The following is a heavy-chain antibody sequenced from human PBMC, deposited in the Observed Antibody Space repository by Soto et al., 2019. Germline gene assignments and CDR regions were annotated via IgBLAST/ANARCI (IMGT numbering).Heavy chain of an antibody. D-gene: IGHD2-2*02. Sequence: QVQLVQSGAEVKKPGSSVKVSCKASGGTFSSYAISWVRQAPGQGLEWMGGSIPIFGTANYAQKFQGRVTITADECTSTAYMELSSLRSEDTAVYYCARDCSSTSCYTRNGMDVWGQGTTVTVSS. CDR2: SIPIFGTA. CDR1: GGTFSSYA. V-gene: IGHV1-69*01. J-gene: IGHJ6*02. CDR3: ARDCSSTSCYTRNGMDV.